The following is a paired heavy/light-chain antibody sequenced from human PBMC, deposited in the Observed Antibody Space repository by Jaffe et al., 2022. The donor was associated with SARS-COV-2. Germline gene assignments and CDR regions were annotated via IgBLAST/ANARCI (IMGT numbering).Heavy chain of an antibody. J-gene: IGHJ4*02. V-gene: IGHV3-23*01. CDR1: GFTFSGYA. Sequence: EAQLLESGGGLVQPGGSLRLSCAGSGFTFSGYAMSWVRQAPGKGLEWISSISGSGASMFYADSVKGRFTISRDNSKSMLYLQMRSLRAEDTAIYYCAKGLYDYDTTVSDQWGQGTLLTVSS. CDR2: ISGSGASM. D-gene: IGHD3-16*01. CDR3: AKGLYDYDTTVSDQ.
Light chain of an antibody. CDR2: AAS. V-gene: IGKV1-39*01. CDR3: QQSFSTPVT. Sequence: DTQMTQSPSSLSASVGDRVTITCRASQTISRMYLNWYQQKPGTAPKLLIYAASTLQSGVPSRFSGSGSGTDFTLTISSLQLEDFATYYCQQSFSTPVTFGQGTRLEI. CDR1: QTISRMY. J-gene: IGKJ5*01.